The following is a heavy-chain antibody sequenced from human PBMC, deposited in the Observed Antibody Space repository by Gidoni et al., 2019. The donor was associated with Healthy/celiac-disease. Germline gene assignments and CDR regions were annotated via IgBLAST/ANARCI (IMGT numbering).Heavy chain of an antibody. CDR3: ARDPPMIVVVPSLPYYYYGMDV. V-gene: IGHV1-46*01. D-gene: IGHD3-22*01. J-gene: IGHJ6*02. CDR1: GYTFTSYY. Sequence: QVQLVQSGAAVKKPGASVTVSCKASGYTFTSYYIHWVRQAPGQGLEWMGIINPSGGSTSYAQKFQGRVTMTRDTSTSTVYMELSSLRSEDTAVYYCARDPPMIVVVPSLPYYYYGMDVWGQGTTVTVSS. CDR2: INPSGGST.